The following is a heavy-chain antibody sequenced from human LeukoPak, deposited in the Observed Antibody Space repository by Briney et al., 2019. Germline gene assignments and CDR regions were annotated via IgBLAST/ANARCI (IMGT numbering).Heavy chain of an antibody. CDR1: GGSINSYY. J-gene: IGHJ4*02. D-gene: IGHD3-3*01. V-gene: IGHV4-59*12. Sequence: SETLSLTCTVSGGSINSYYWSWIRQPPGKGLEWIGYIYYSGSTNYNPSLKSRVTISVDTSKNQFSLKLSSVTAADTAVYYCARVRFLEWLRQNQNLDYFGYWGQGTLVTVSS. CDR3: ARVRFLEWLRQNQNLDYFGY. CDR2: IYYSGST.